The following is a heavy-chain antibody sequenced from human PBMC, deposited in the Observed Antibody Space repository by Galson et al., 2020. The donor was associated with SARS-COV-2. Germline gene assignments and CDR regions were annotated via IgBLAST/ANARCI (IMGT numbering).Heavy chain of an antibody. CDR1: GYSFSTYG. CDR2: IYTNTGKP. Sequence: ASVTVSCKATGYSFSTYGINWVRQAPGQGLEWMGWIYTNTGKPTYAQGFTGRFVVFLDTSVSTASLQISNVRAEDTAVYYCARVGTVDGANFFDPWGQGTAVTVSP. V-gene: IGHV7-4-1*02. CDR3: ARVGTVDGANFFDP. J-gene: IGHJ5*01. D-gene: IGHD6-19*01.